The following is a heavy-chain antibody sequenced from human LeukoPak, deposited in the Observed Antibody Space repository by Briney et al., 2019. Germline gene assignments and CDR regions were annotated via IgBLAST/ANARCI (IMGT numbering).Heavy chain of an antibody. CDR1: GFTFSSYV. CDR2: IYYSGST. CDR3: ARGVTIFGVTPLFDY. V-gene: IGHV4-59*01. J-gene: IGHJ4*02. Sequence: GSLRLSCAASGFTFSSYVMSWIRQPPGKGLEWIGYIYYSGSTNYNPSLKSRVTISVDTSKNQFSLKLSSVTAADTAVYYCARGVTIFGVTPLFDYWGQGTLVTVSS. D-gene: IGHD3-3*01.